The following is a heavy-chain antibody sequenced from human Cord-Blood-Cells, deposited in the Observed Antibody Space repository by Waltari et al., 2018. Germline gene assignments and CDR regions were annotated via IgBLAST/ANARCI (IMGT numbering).Heavy chain of an antibody. V-gene: IGHV5-51*01. CDR3: ARHHRYYDSSGYYFDY. J-gene: IGHJ4*02. Sequence: EVQLVQSGAAVKTPWASLTISCKGSGYRFHSYWLRWLSSMPGKGLEWMGIIYPGDSDTRYSPSFQGQVTISADKSISTAYLQWSSLKASDTAMYYCARHHRYYDSSGYYFDYWGQGTLVTVSS. D-gene: IGHD3-22*01. CDR1: GYRFHSYW. CDR2: IYPGDSDT.